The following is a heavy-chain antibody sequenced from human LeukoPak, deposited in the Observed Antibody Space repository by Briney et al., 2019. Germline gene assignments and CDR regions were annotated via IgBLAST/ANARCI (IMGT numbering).Heavy chain of an antibody. D-gene: IGHD1-14*01. V-gene: IGHV4-61*02. Sequence: SETLSLTCTVSGGSITFGSYYWTWIRQPAGKGLEWIGRIYTSGRTFYNPSLKSRVTISMDTSMNQFSLRLSSVTAADTAVYFFARARGFPGTFCDWGQGALVTVSS. CDR2: IYTSGRT. J-gene: IGHJ1*01. CDR3: ARARGFPGTFCD. CDR1: GGSITFGSYY.